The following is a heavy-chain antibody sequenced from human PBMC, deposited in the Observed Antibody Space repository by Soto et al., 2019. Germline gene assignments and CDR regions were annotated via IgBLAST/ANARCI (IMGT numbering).Heavy chain of an antibody. V-gene: IGHV5-51*03. Sequence: EVQLVQSGGEVRKPGESLKISCEASGYSFTAYRIGWLRQMPGKGLEWVGIIHPGDSDTKYSPSFQGQVTISADKSITTAXLXXXXXXXXXXXXXXXXXXXXEALGYFDYWGRGTLVTVSS. D-gene: IGHD3-16*01. CDR3: XXXXXEALGYFDY. CDR1: GYSFTAYR. J-gene: IGHJ4*02. CDR2: IHPGDSDT.